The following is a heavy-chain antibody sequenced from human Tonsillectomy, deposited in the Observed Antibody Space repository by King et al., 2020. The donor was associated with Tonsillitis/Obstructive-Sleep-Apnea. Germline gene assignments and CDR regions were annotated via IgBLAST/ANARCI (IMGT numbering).Heavy chain of an antibody. J-gene: IGHJ5*02. CDR1: GGSISSYY. CDR3: ARGPWFDP. V-gene: IGHV4-59*01. Sequence: VQLQESGPGLVKPSETLSLTCTVSGGSISSYYWSWIRQPPGKGLEWIGYIYYSGSTNYNPSLKSRVTISVDTSKNQFSLKLSSVTAADTAVYYCARGPWFDPWGQGTLVTVSS. CDR2: IYYSGST.